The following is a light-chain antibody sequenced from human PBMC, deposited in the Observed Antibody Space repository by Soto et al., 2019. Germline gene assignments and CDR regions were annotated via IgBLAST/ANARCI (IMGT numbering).Light chain of an antibody. Sequence: SALTQPASVSGSPGQSITISCSGTSSDVGAYNFVSWYQVRPGRAPKLIISEVTVRPSGVSHRFSGSKSGNSASLTISGLQAEDEADYYCTSYTTTNTPYVFGSGNKVTVL. CDR2: EVT. CDR3: TSYTTTNTPYV. CDR1: SSDVGAYNF. J-gene: IGLJ1*01. V-gene: IGLV2-14*01.